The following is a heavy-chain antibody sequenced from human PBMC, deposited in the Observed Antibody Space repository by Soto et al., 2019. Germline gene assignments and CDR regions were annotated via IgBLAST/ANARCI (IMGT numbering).Heavy chain of an antibody. CDR1: GFTFSDYY. V-gene: IGHV3-11*01. D-gene: IGHD3-22*01. Sequence: GGSLRLSCAASGFTFSDYYMSWIRQAPGKGLEWVSYISSSGSTIYYADSVKGRFTISRDNAKNSLYLQMNSLRAEDTAVYYCARTYYYDSSGPGAFDIWGQGTMVTVSS. CDR2: ISSSGSTI. J-gene: IGHJ3*02. CDR3: ARTYYYDSSGPGAFDI.